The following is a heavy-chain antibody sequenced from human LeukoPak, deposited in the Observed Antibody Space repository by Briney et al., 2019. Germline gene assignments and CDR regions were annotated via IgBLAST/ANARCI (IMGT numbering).Heavy chain of an antibody. CDR2: ISYDGSNK. CDR3: AKDRSYNWNHGFFDY. CDR1: GFTFSSYG. V-gene: IGHV3-30*18. J-gene: IGHJ4*02. Sequence: GGSLRLSCAASGFTFSSYGMHWVRQAPGKGLEWVAVISYDGSNKYYADSVKGRFTISRDNSKNTLYLQMNSLRAEDTAVYYCAKDRSYNWNHGFFDYWGQGTLVTVSS. D-gene: IGHD1-14*01.